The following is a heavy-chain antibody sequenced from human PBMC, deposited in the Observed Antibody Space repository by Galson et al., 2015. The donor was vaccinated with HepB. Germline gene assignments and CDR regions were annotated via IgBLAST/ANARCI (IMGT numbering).Heavy chain of an antibody. CDR3: AHLDIVATTHYFDY. CDR2: IYWDDDK. Sequence: PALVKPTQTLTLTCTFSGFSLSTSGMCVSWIRQPPGKALEWLALIYWDDDKRYSPSLKSRLTITKDTSKNQVVLTMTNMDPVDTATYYCAHLDIVATTHYFDYWGQGTLVTVSS. V-gene: IGHV2-5*08. CDR1: GFSLSTSGMC. J-gene: IGHJ4*02. D-gene: IGHD5-12*01.